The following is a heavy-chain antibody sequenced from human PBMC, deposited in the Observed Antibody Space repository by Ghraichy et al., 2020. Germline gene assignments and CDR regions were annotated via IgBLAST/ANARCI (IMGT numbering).Heavy chain of an antibody. D-gene: IGHD5-18*01. CDR3: ARDPRQDTTMLKGGDY. V-gene: IGHV3-21*01. J-gene: IGHJ4*02. CDR2: ISSSSSYI. Sequence: GGSLRLSCAASGFTFSSYTMNWVRQAPGKGLEWVSSISSSSSYIYYADSVKGRFTISRDNAKNSLYLQMNSLRAEDTAVYYCARDPRQDTTMLKGGDYWGQGTLVTVSS. CDR1: GFTFSSYT.